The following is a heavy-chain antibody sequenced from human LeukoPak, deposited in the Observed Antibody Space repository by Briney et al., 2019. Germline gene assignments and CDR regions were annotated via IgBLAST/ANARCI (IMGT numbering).Heavy chain of an antibody. V-gene: IGHV4-39*01. CDR3: ARPSSGYYHPFDY. J-gene: IGHJ4*02. Sequence: PSETLSLTCTVSGGSISSSSYYWGWIRQPPGEGLEWIGSIYYSGSTYYNPSLKSRVTISVDTSKNQFSLKLSSVTAADTAVYYCARPSSGYYHPFDYWGQGTLVTVSS. D-gene: IGHD3-22*01. CDR2: IYYSGST. CDR1: GGSISSSSYY.